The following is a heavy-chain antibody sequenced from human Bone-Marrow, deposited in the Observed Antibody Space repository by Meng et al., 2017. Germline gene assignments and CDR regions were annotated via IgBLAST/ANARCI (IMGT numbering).Heavy chain of an antibody. CDR3: ASWYGES. CDR2: TYYRSQWQS. J-gene: IGHJ4*02. D-gene: IGHD3-10*01. CDR1: GDSVSGNRAL. Sequence: QVQLPQPGPRLVKPPQTLSLTCAISGDSVSGNRALWHWVRQSPSRGLEWLGHTYYRSQWQSHYGASVKSRISIYADTSRNQFSLILNSVTPEDTAVYYCASWYGESWGQGTLVTVSS. V-gene: IGHV6-1*01.